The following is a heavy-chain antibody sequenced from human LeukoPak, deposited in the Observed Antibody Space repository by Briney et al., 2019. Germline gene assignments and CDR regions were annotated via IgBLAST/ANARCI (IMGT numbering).Heavy chain of an antibody. Sequence: GGTLRLSCAASGITFSNNAMSWVRQAPAKGLEWVSTISGSGGSTSYADSVKGRCTISRDSSKNTLYLQMNGLRADDTAVYYCAKAVAGSGYVPSAHWGQGTLVTVSS. CDR3: AKAVAGSGYVPSAH. CDR2: ISGSGGST. J-gene: IGHJ4*02. CDR1: GITFSNNA. V-gene: IGHV3-23*01. D-gene: IGHD5-12*01.